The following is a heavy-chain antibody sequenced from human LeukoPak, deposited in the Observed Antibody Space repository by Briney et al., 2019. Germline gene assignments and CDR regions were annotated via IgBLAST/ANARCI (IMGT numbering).Heavy chain of an antibody. CDR1: GAPFSGYY. J-gene: IGHJ4*02. D-gene: IGHD5-18*01. Sequence: SETLSLTCTVSGAPFSGYYWGWIRQAAGTGLEWIGRIYTNGRPDYSPSLKSRVTISLDTSKNQFSLRLSSVTAADAAVYYCARAGYSYGTGYYFDYWGQGALVTVSS. CDR3: ARAGYSYGTGYYFDY. V-gene: IGHV4-4*07. CDR2: IYTNGRP.